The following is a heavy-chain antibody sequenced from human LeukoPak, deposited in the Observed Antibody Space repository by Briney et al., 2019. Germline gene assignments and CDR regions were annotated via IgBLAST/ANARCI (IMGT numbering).Heavy chain of an antibody. V-gene: IGHV4-34*01. D-gene: IGHD1-1*01. J-gene: IGHJ5*02. CDR3: ARRPQLRNRFVGDWFDP. CDR1: GGSFSAYY. Sequence: PSETLSLTCAVYGGSFSAYYWSWIRQPPGKGLEWIGEINHSGSTNYNPSLKSRVAISVDTSRNQFSLRLSSVTAADTAVYYCARRPQLRNRFVGDWFDPWGQGTLVTVSS. CDR2: INHSGST.